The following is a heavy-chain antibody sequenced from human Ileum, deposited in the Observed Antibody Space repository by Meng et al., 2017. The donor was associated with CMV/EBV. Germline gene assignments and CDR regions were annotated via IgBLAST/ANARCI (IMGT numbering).Heavy chain of an antibody. V-gene: IGHV4-61*02. D-gene: IGHD1-20*01. CDR3: AGGAITGTTEVPFDY. CDR2: IYTSEST. CDR1: GGSISSCSYY. J-gene: IGHJ4*02. Sequence: VHLQELVPCTVKPLQTRSLTCTGSGGSISSCSYYWSWIRQPAGKGLGWIGRIYTSESTNYNPSLKSRVTISVDTSKNQFSLKLSSVTATDTAVYYCAGGAITGTTEVPFDYWGQGTLVTVSS.